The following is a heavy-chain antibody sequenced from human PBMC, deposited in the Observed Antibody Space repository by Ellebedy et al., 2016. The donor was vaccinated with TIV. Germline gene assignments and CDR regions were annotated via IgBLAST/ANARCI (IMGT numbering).Heavy chain of an antibody. CDR3: ARQERGTTRGAFDI. D-gene: IGHD1/OR15-1a*01. Sequence: GGSLRLXXAASGFTFRNYWMNWVRQAPGKGLEWVSSISSGSTYIFYADSVKGRFTISRDNPTDSLYLQMNSLRAEDTAVYYCARQERGTTRGAFDIWGQGTRVTVSS. CDR1: GFTFRNYW. CDR2: ISSGSTYI. V-gene: IGHV3-21*01. J-gene: IGHJ3*02.